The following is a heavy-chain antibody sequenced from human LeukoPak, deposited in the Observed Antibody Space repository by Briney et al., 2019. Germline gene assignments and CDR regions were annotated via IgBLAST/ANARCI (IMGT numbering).Heavy chain of an antibody. Sequence: GASVKVSCKASGYTFTSYGISWVRQAPGQGLEWMGWISAYNGNTNYAQKLQGRVTMTTDTSTSTAYMELRSLRSDDTAVYYCARGTYYYDSRGYFYPHGFDYWGQGPLVTVSS. CDR1: GYTFTSYG. D-gene: IGHD3-22*01. CDR2: ISAYNGNT. J-gene: IGHJ4*02. V-gene: IGHV1-18*01. CDR3: ARGTYYYDSRGYFYPHGFDY.